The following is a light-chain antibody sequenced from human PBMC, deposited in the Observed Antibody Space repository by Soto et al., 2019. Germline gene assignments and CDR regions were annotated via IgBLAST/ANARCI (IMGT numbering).Light chain of an antibody. Sequence: EIVLTQSPGTLSLSPGDRATLSCRASQSISINYFAWFQQKPGQAPRLLIYGPSGRATGIPERFSGSGYGKEFTITISRLETEDFAVYHWQYYGTSKPFGQGPTV. CDR1: QSISINY. V-gene: IGKV3-20*01. J-gene: IGKJ1*01. CDR3: QYYGTSKP. CDR2: GPS.